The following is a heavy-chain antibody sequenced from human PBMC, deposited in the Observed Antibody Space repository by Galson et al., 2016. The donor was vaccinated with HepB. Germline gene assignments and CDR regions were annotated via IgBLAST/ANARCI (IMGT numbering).Heavy chain of an antibody. V-gene: IGHV6-1*01. CDR3: ARDLNWSMDV. J-gene: IGHJ6*04. Sequence: CAISGDSVASDRAAWNWIRQSASRGPEWLGRTYYRSKWYNDYAVSVKSRIIINGDSSKNQFSLHLNSVTPEDTAVYYCARDLNWSMDVWGKGTTVTVSS. CDR2: TYYRSKWYN. D-gene: IGHD3-3*01. CDR1: GDSVASDRAA.